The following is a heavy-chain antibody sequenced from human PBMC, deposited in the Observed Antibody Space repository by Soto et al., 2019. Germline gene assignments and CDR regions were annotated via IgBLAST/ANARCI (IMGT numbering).Heavy chain of an antibody. V-gene: IGHV3-11*01. J-gene: IGHJ4*02. CDR3: ARVGARGYEYIWGSPRGLDY. Sequence: QVQLVESGGGLVKPGGSLRLSCAVSGFTFSDYYMSWIRQAPGQGLEWVSYISSSGSTIYYAGSVQGRFTISRDNAKNSLYLQMNSLRAEDTAVYYCARVGARGYEYIWGSPRGLDYWGQGTLVTVSS. D-gene: IGHD3-16*01. CDR1: GFTFSDYY. CDR2: ISSSGSTI.